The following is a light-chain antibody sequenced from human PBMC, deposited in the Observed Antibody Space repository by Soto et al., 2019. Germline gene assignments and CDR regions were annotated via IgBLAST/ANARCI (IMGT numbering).Light chain of an antibody. J-gene: IGKJ1*01. V-gene: IGKV1-39*01. Sequence: DIQMYQSPSSLSAYVGDRVTITCRASQGISTYLNWYQQKPGKAPKLLIYAASSLQSGVPSRFSGSGSETDFTLTISSLQPEDFATYSCQQSYSTTWTFGQGSKV. CDR3: QQSYSTTWT. CDR2: AAS. CDR1: QGISTY.